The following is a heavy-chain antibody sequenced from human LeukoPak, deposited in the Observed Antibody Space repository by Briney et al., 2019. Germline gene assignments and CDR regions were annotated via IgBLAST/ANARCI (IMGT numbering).Heavy chain of an antibody. V-gene: IGHV3-23*01. J-gene: IGHJ4*02. CDR2: LSGSGVST. CDR1: GLTVSSNH. CDR3: AKEPQYSSGWFVDY. D-gene: IGHD6-19*01. Sequence: PGGSLRLSCAASGLTVSSNHMSWVRQAPGKGLEWVSTLSGSGVSTYYADSAKGRFTISRDNSKNTLYLQMDSLRAEDTAVYYCAKEPQYSSGWFVDYWGQGTLVTVSS.